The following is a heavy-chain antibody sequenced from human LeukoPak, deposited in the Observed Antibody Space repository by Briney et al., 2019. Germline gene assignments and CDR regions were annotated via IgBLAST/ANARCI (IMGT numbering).Heavy chain of an antibody. CDR2: IRGSGGST. Sequence: PGLSLRLSCAASGFTFSSSVIIWVRQAPGKGLEWVSGIRGSGGSTYYADSVKGRFTISRDNSKNTLYPQMNSLRVEDTAVYYCAKLIKLSGSSHVDYWGQGTLVTVSS. D-gene: IGHD1-26*01. CDR1: GFTFSSSV. J-gene: IGHJ4*02. V-gene: IGHV3-23*01. CDR3: AKLIKLSGSSHVDY.